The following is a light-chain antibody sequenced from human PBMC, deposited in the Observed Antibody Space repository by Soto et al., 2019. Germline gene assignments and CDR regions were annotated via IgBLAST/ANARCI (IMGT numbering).Light chain of an antibody. V-gene: IGKV3-20*01. CDR2: GAS. CDR3: QYYGGSSWT. CDR1: QSVSSNY. J-gene: IGKJ1*01. Sequence: IVFILSPSTLSLSPGERATLSCRASQSVSSNYLAWYQQRPGQAPRVLIFGASSRATGIPDKFSGSGSGTDFTLTISRLDPDDFAVYYCQYYGGSSWTFGQGTKVDIK.